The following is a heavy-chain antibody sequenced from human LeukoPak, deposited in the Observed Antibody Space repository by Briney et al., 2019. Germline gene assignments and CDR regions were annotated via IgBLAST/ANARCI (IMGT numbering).Heavy chain of an antibody. D-gene: IGHD3-22*01. Sequence: PGGSLRLSCAASGFTFSDYYMSWIRQAPGKGLEWVSYISSSGSTIYYADSVKGRFTISRDNAKNTLYLQMNSLRAEDTAVYYCAKDLDDSSGYSDYWGQGTLVTVSS. J-gene: IGHJ4*02. V-gene: IGHV3-11*04. CDR3: AKDLDDSSGYSDY. CDR1: GFTFSDYY. CDR2: ISSSGSTI.